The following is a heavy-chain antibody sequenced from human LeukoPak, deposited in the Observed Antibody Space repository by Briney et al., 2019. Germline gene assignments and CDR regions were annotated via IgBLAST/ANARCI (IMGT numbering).Heavy chain of an antibody. CDR1: GFTVSSNY. D-gene: IGHD6-13*01. Sequence: GGSLRLSCAASGFTVSSNYMSWVRQAPGKRLEWVSVIYSGGSTYYADSVKGRFTISRDNSKNTLYLQMNSLRAEDTAVYYCARLFPSWYGPRYFDYWGQGTLVTVSS. CDR3: ARLFPSWYGPRYFDY. V-gene: IGHV3-53*01. CDR2: IYSGGST. J-gene: IGHJ4*02.